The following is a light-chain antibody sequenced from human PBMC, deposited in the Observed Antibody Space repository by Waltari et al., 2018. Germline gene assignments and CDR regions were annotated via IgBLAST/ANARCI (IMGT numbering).Light chain of an antibody. CDR2: VNSDGSH. CDR3: QTGGHGTWV. J-gene: IGLJ3*02. CDR1: SGHSSNI. V-gene: IGLV4-69*01. Sequence: QLVLTQSPSASASLGASVKLTCTLSSGHSSNIIAWHQQQPEKGPRYLMKVNSDGSHSKGDEIPDRFSGSSSGPGRYLTISSLQSEDEADYYCQTGGHGTWVFGGGTKLTVL.